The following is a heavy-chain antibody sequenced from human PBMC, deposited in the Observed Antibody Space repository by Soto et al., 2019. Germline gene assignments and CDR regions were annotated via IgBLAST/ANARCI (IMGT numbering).Heavy chain of an antibody. J-gene: IGHJ6*02. D-gene: IGHD6-19*01. CDR3: AKAMEQWLMLGASGFYGLDV. CDR2: IWYDGSNK. CDR1: GFTFSSYG. V-gene: IGHV3-33*06. Sequence: GGSLRLSCAASGFTFSSYGMHWVRQAPGKGLEWVAVIWYDGSNKYYADSVKGRFTISRDNSKNTLYLQMGSLRADDTAVYYCAKAMEQWLMLGASGFYGLDVWGQGTTVTVSS.